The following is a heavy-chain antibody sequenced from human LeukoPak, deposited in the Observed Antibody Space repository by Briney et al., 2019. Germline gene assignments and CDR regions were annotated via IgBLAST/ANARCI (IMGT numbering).Heavy chain of an antibody. CDR1: GGSISSYY. Sequence: SETLSLTCTVSGGSISSYYWSWIRQPAGKGLEWIGRIYGSGGTNYNSSLKSRVTMSADTSKNQFSLKLSSVTAADTAVYYCAREGITIFGVVIPYYMDVWGKGATVTVSS. D-gene: IGHD3-3*01. V-gene: IGHV4-4*07. CDR3: AREGITIFGVVIPYYMDV. CDR2: IYGSGGT. J-gene: IGHJ6*03.